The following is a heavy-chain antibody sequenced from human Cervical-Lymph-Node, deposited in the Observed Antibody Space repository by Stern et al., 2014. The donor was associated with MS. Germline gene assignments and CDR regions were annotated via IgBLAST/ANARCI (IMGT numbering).Heavy chain of an antibody. V-gene: IGHV4-31*03. J-gene: IGHJ6*02. Sequence: QVQLVQSGPGLVKPSQTLSLTCTVSGGSISSGGSYLSWIRQHPGKGLEWIGDIYYSGSAYYNPSLKSRVSISADTSNNKFFLKLTSVTAADTAVYHCAREPPKTGYYYGMDVWGQGTTVTVSS. D-gene: IGHD3-9*01. CDR3: AREPPKTGYYYGMDV. CDR1: GGSISSGGSY. CDR2: IYYSGSA.